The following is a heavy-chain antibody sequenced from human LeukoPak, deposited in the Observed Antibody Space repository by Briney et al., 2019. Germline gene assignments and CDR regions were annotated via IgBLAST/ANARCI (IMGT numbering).Heavy chain of an antibody. CDR2: VYNSGST. Sequence: SETLSLTCAVYGGSFSGYYWSWIRQPPGKGLEWLGYVYNSGSTHYNPSLKSRVTISADTSKNQFSLTLTSATAADTAVYYCARSGGTWSYNYWGQGTLVTVSS. J-gene: IGHJ4*02. CDR3: ARSGGTWSYNY. CDR1: GGSFSGYY. V-gene: IGHV4-59*01. D-gene: IGHD1-26*01.